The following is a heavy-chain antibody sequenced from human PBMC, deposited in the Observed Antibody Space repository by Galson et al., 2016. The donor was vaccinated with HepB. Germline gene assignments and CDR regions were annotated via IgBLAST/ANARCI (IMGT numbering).Heavy chain of an antibody. J-gene: IGHJ5*02. CDR2: IKQDGSEK. D-gene: IGHD4/OR15-4a*01. CDR1: GFSFNTHR. V-gene: IGHV3-7*01. CDR3: VSQVYGDFGT. Sequence: SLRLSCAASGFSFNTHRMSWVRQTPGKGLEWVANIKQDGSEKYYVDSTKGRFTISRDNAKNSLYLQMNSLRAYDTAVYYCVSQVYGDFGTWGQGTLVTVSS.